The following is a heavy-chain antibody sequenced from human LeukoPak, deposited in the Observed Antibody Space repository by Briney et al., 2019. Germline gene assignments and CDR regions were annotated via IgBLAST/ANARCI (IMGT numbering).Heavy chain of an antibody. CDR2: INSDGSST. V-gene: IGHV3-74*01. CDR1: GFTFSSYW. CDR3: ARAGTYYDFWSGEYGMDV. D-gene: IGHD3-3*01. J-gene: IGHJ6*02. Sequence: GGSLRLSCAACGFTFSSYWMHWVRQAPGKGLVWVSRINSDGSSTSYADSVKGRFTISRDNAKNTLYLQMNSLRAEDTAVYYCARAGTYYDFWSGEYGMDVWGQGTTVTVSS.